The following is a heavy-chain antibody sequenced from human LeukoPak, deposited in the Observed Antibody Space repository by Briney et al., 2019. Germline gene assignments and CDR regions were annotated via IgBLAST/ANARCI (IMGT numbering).Heavy chain of an antibody. J-gene: IGHJ4*02. V-gene: IGHV4-34*01. CDR1: GGSFSGYY. Sequence: SETLSLTCAVYGGSFSGYYWSWIRQPPGKGLEWIGEINHSGSTNYNPSLKSRVTISVDTSKSQFSLKLSSVTAADTAVYYCARGRRYQLLFIDYWGQGTLVTVSS. CDR2: INHSGST. D-gene: IGHD2-2*01. CDR3: ARGRRYQLLFIDY.